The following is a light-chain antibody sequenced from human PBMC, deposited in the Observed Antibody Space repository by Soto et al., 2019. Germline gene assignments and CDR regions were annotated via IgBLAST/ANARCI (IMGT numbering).Light chain of an antibody. Sequence: QSALTQPASVPGSPGQSIAISCTGTSSDVGGYNSASRYQQHPGKAPKLLIYDVSNRPSGVSNRFSGSKSGNTASLTISGLQAEDEADYYCSSYSTGGSYVFGTGTKVTVL. CDR2: DVS. CDR1: SSDVGGYNS. J-gene: IGLJ1*01. V-gene: IGLV2-14*03. CDR3: SSYSTGGSYV.